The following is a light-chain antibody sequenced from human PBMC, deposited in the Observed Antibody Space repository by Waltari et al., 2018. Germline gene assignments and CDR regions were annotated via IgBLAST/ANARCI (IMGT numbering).Light chain of an antibody. V-gene: IGLV1-47*01. CDR1: RSNIGNNY. CDR2: RIY. Sequence: QSVLTQPPSASGTPGQRVTIPCSEGRSNIGNNYVFWYQQFPGTAPKLLIHRIYQRPSGVPDRFPVSKSGTSASLAISGLRSEDEADYYCAAWDDSLSVWVFGGGTKLTVL. J-gene: IGLJ3*02. CDR3: AAWDDSLSVWV.